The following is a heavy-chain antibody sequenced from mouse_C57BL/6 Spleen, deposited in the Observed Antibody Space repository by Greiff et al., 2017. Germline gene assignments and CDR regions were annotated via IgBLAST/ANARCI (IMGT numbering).Heavy chain of an antibody. D-gene: IGHD1-1*01. CDR1: GYAFSSSW. CDR2: IYPGDGDT. V-gene: IGHV1-82*01. Sequence: QVQLQQSRPELVKPGASVKISCKASGYAFSSSWMNWVKQRPGKGLEWIGRIYPGDGDTNYNGKFKGKATLTADKSSSTAYMQLSSLTSEDSAVYFCAPITTVVPYYAMDYWGQGTSVTVSS. CDR3: APITTVVPYYAMDY. J-gene: IGHJ4*01.